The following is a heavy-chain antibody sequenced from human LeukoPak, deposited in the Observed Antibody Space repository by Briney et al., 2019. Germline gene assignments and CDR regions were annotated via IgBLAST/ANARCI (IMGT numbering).Heavy chain of an antibody. Sequence: ASVKVSCKASGGTFSSYAISWVRQAPGQGLEWMGGIIPIFGTANYAQEFQGRVTITADESTSTAYMELSSLRSEDTAVYYCARAPVDTAMVTFDYWGQGTLVTVSS. CDR2: IIPIFGTA. J-gene: IGHJ4*02. CDR3: ARAPVDTAMVTFDY. CDR1: GGTFSSYA. V-gene: IGHV1-69*13. D-gene: IGHD5-18*01.